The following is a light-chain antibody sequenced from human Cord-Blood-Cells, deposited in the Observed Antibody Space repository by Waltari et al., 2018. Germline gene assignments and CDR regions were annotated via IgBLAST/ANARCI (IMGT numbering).Light chain of an antibody. CDR1: QSVSSY. CDR3: QQRSNWPPFT. Sequence: EIVLTQSPATLSLSPGERATLSCRASQSVSSYLAWYQQKPGQAPRLRIYDASNMATGIPARFSGSGSGTDFTLTISSLEPEDFAVYYCQQRSNWPPFTFGPGTKVDIK. J-gene: IGKJ3*01. CDR2: DAS. V-gene: IGKV3-11*01.